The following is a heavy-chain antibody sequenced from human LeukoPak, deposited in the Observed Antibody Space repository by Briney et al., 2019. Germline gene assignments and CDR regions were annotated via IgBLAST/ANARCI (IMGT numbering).Heavy chain of an antibody. CDR3: ARCLGATRCAFDI. V-gene: IGHV3-21*01. CDR2: ISSSSSYI. CDR1: GFTFSSYS. J-gene: IGHJ3*02. Sequence: GGSLRLSCAASGFTFSSYSMNWVRQAPGKGLEWVSSISSSSSYIYYADSVKGRFTIFRDNAKNSLYLQMNSLRAEDTAVYYCARCLGATRCAFDIWGQGTMVTVSS. D-gene: IGHD1-26*01.